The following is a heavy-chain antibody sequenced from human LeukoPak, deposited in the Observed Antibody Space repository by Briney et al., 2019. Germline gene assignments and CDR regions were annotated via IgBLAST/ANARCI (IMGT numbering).Heavy chain of an antibody. D-gene: IGHD2-2*01. J-gene: IGHJ4*02. CDR1: SGSISSYY. CDR3: ARGYCSSTSCYHLDY. V-gene: IGHV4-59*01. Sequence: SETLSLTCTVSSGSISSYYWSWIRQPPGKGLEWIGYIYYSGSTNYNPSLKSRVTISVDTSKNQFSLKLSSVTAADTAVYYCARGYCSSTSCYHLDYWGQGTLVTVSS. CDR2: IYYSGST.